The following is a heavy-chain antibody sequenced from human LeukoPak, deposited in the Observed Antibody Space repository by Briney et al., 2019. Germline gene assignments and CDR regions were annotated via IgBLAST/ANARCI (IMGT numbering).Heavy chain of an antibody. CDR1: GFTFSYYW. D-gene: IGHD1/OR15-1a*01. V-gene: IGHV3-7*01. CDR2: IKQDGSEK. Sequence: GGSLRLSCAASGFTFSYYWMSWVRQAPGKGLEWVANIKQDGSEKYYVDSVKGRFTISRDNAKNSLYLQMNSLRDEDSAVYFCASRYGNNGHQFDYWGQGTLVTVSS. J-gene: IGHJ4*02. CDR3: ASRYGNNGHQFDY.